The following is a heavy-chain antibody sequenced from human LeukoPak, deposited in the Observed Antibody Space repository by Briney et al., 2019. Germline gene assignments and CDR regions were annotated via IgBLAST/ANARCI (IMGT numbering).Heavy chain of an antibody. Sequence: GESLKISCEVYGYSFTTYWLGWVRQMPGKGLEWMGTFNPGDSDIRYSPSFQGQVTISADKSFTSVYLQWSSLQSSDTAMYYCARLARGWSGIFDVWGQGTMVTVS. J-gene: IGHJ3*01. CDR3: ARLARGWSGIFDV. D-gene: IGHD6-19*01. CDR2: FNPGDSDI. V-gene: IGHV5-51*01. CDR1: GYSFTTYW.